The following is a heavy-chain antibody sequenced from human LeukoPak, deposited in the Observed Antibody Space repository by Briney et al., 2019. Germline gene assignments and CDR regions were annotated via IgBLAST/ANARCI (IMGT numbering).Heavy chain of an antibody. J-gene: IGHJ5*02. Sequence: PSETLSLTCTVSGYSISSGYYWGWIRPPPGKGLEWIGSIYHSGSTYYNPSLKSRVTISVDTSKNQFSLKLSSVTAADTAVYYCARSYPHCGGDCVDPWGQGTLVTVSS. CDR1: GYSISSGYY. D-gene: IGHD2-21*02. CDR3: ARSYPHCGGDCVDP. CDR2: IYHSGST. V-gene: IGHV4-38-2*02.